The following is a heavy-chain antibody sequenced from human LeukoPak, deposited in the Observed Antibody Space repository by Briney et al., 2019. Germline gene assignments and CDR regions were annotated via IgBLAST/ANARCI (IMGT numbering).Heavy chain of an antibody. CDR3: TRLIAVAANYGMDV. CDR2: IKTKTDSYAT. CDR1: GFTFSDSA. D-gene: IGHD6-19*01. V-gene: IGHV3-73*01. Sequence: PGGSLRLSCVASGFTFSDSAIHWFRQASGKGLEWVGRIKTKTDSYATAYAASVKGRFTISRDDSKNTAYLQINSLKTEDTAVYYCTRLIAVAANYGMDVWGQGTTVTVSS. J-gene: IGHJ6*02.